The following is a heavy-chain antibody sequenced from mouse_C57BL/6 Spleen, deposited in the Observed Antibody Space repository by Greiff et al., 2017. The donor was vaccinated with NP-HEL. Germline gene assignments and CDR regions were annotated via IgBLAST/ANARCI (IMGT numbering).Heavy chain of an antibody. D-gene: IGHD2-4*01. CDR3: ARHGYDYDEAWFAY. CDR1: GFTFSSYG. V-gene: IGHV5-6*01. Sequence: EVKLMESGGDLVKPGGSLKLSCAASGFTFSSYGMSWVRQTPDKRLEWVATISSGGSYTYYPDSVKGRFTISRDNAKNTLYLQMSSLKSEDTAMYYCARHGYDYDEAWFAYWGQGTLVTVSA. CDR2: ISSGGSYT. J-gene: IGHJ3*01.